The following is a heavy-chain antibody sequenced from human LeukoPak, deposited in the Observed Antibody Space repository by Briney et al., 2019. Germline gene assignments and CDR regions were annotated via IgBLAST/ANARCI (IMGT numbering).Heavy chain of an antibody. V-gene: IGHV1-69*05. J-gene: IGHJ6*03. CDR3: ANSSGRIDYYYYMDV. CDR1: GGTFSSYA. Sequence: ASVKVSCKASGGTFSSYAISWVRRAPGQGLEWMGGIIPIFGTANYAQKFRGRVTITTDESTSTAYMELSSLRSEDTAVYYCANSSGRIDYYYYMDVWGKGTTVTVSS. CDR2: IIPIFGTA. D-gene: IGHD3-22*01.